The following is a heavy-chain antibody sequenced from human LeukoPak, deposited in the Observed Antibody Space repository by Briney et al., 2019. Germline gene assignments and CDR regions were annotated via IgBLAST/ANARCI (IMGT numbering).Heavy chain of an antibody. V-gene: IGHV1-8*03. CDR1: GYTFTSYD. Sequence: ASVKVSCKASGYTFTSYDINWERQATGQGLEWMGWMNPNSGNTGYAQKFQGRVTITRNTSISTAYMELSSLRSEDTAVYYCARVPAATHYTYYFDYWGQGTLVTVSS. J-gene: IGHJ4*02. CDR3: ARVPAATHYTYYFDY. D-gene: IGHD2-2*01. CDR2: MNPNSGNT.